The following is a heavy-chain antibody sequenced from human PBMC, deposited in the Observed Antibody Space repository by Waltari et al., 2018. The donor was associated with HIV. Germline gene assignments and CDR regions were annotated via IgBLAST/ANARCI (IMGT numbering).Heavy chain of an antibody. J-gene: IGHJ3*01. CDR3: TTGFGGYDDGFDF. V-gene: IGHV3-15*01. CDR2: INYGGTA. D-gene: IGHD5-12*01. CDR1: VSTLTNIW. Sequence: EVQLAESGGGLVKHGELLRVSCAAAVSTLTNIWLHWFRQAPGKGLEWIGLINYGGTAEYAAPVRGRFTISRDDSKNTLYLQMNSLKIEDTAVYYCTTGFGGYDDGFDFWGQGTMVTVSS.